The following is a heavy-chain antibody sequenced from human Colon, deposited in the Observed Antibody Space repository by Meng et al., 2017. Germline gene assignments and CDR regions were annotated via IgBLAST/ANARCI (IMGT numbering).Heavy chain of an antibody. J-gene: IGHJ4*02. V-gene: IGHV3-74*01. Sequence: EVELVEAGGGFVQPGGSVRLSCAASGFTFSNYWMHCVRQGPGKGLVWVSRINGDSSNTNYAGSVKGRFTISRDNAKNTLFLQMNSLTAEDTAVYYCTRDFDAATNCWGQGTLVTVSS. CDR2: INGDSSNT. CDR1: GFTFSNYW. CDR3: TRDFDAATNC.